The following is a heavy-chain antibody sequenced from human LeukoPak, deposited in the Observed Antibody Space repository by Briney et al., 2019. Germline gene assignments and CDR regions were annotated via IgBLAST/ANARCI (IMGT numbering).Heavy chain of an antibody. Sequence: SVKVSCKASGGTFSSYAISWVRQAPGQGLEWMGRVIPILGIANYAQKFQGRVTITADKSTSTAYMELSSLRSEDTAVYCCARDRWLQYYFQHWGQGTLVTVSS. D-gene: IGHD5-24*01. CDR3: ARDRWLQYYFQH. CDR2: VIPILGIA. CDR1: GGTFSSYA. J-gene: IGHJ1*01. V-gene: IGHV1-69*04.